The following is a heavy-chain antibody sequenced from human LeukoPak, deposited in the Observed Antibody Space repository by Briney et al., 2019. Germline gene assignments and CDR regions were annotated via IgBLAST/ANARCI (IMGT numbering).Heavy chain of an antibody. D-gene: IGHD3-10*01. CDR3: ARGGSSRPYY. V-gene: IGHV3-48*01. CDR2: ISSNSRTV. CDR1: GFTFSNFG. J-gene: IGHJ4*02. Sequence: PGGSLRLSCAASGFTFSNFGMNWVRQAPGKGLEWVSYISSNSRTVDYAESLKGRITISRDNAKNSLYLQMHSLRPDDTAVYYCARGGSSRPYYWGQGTVVTVSS.